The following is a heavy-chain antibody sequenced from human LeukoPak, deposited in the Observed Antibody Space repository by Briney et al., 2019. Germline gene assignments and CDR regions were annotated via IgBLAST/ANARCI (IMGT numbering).Heavy chain of an antibody. CDR1: GASISSYY. Sequence: SETLSLTCNVSGASISSYYWSWIRQPAGKGLEWIGRMSTRGSTKYNPSLKSRVTMSLDTSKNHFSLKLTSVTAADTAVYYCAREAVAGTGIDYWGQGTLVTVSS. CDR3: AREAVAGTGIDY. J-gene: IGHJ4*02. V-gene: IGHV4-4*07. D-gene: IGHD6-19*01. CDR2: MSTRGST.